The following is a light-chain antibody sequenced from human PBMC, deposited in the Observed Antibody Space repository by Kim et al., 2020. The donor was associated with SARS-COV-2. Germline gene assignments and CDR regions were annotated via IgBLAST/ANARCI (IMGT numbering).Light chain of an antibody. Sequence: LSVAPGERGTLSCRASQSVNRDLVWYQQKPGQSPRHLIYDASNRATGIPARFSGSGFRTDFTLTISSLEPEDSAVYYCQQRTNPLTFGGGTKLEI. J-gene: IGKJ4*01. CDR3: QQRTNPLT. CDR1: QSVNRD. V-gene: IGKV3-11*01. CDR2: DAS.